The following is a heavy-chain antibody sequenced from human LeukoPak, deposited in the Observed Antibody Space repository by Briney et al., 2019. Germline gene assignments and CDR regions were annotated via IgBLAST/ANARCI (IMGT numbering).Heavy chain of an antibody. CDR2: IYYSDST. D-gene: IGHD6-19*01. Sequence: SQTVSLTCTVSGGSISCGDYYWRSIRQPPGRGLGRNGYIYYSDSTYYNLSLQSRVTISVVTTNNQYSLKLRSVTAAGRALDCCARAPGQWLVRGYFDDWGQGTPVTVSS. CDR1: GGSISCGDYY. V-gene: IGHV4-30-4*08. J-gene: IGHJ4*02. CDR3: ARAPGQWLVRGYFDD.